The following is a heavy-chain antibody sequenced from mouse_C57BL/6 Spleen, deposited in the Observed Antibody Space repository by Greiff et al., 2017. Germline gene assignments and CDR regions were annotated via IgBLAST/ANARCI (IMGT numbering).Heavy chain of an antibody. V-gene: IGHV1-59*01. CDR3: ARSLYYGSSYDYFDY. CDR2: IDPSDSYT. J-gene: IGHJ2*01. D-gene: IGHD1-1*01. Sequence: QVQLQQPGAELVRPGTSVKLSCKASGYTFTSYWMHWVKQRPGQGLEWIGVIDPSDSYTNYNQKFKGKATLTVDTSSSTAYMQLSSLTSEDSAVXYCARSLYYGSSYDYFDYWGQGTTLTVSS. CDR1: GYTFTSYW.